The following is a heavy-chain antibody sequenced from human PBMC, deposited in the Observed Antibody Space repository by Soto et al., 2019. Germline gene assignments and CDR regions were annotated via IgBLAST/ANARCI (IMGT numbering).Heavy chain of an antibody. Sequence: ASVKVSCKASGYTFTSYDINWVRQATGQGLEWMGWMNPNSGNTGYAQKFQGRVTMTRNTSISTAYMELSSLRSEDTAVYYCARSAIFLGSTSPPVYMDVWGKGTTVTVSS. J-gene: IGHJ6*03. CDR1: GYTFTSYD. CDR3: ARSAIFLGSTSPPVYMDV. D-gene: IGHD2-2*01. V-gene: IGHV1-8*01. CDR2: MNPNSGNT.